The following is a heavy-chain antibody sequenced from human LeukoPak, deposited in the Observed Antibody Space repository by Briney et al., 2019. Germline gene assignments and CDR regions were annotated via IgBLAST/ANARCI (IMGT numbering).Heavy chain of an antibody. D-gene: IGHD6-13*01. Sequence: PGRSLRLSCAASGSTFSSYGMHWVRQAPGKGLEWVAVISYDGSNKYYADSVKGRFTISRDNSKNTLYLQMNSLRAEDTAVYYCAKESSSSWLDYWGQGTLVTVSS. V-gene: IGHV3-30*18. CDR2: ISYDGSNK. CDR3: AKESSSSWLDY. CDR1: GSTFSSYG. J-gene: IGHJ4*02.